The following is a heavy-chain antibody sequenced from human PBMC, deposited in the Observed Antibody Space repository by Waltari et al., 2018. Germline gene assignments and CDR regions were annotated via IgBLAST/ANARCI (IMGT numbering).Heavy chain of an antibody. J-gene: IGHJ5*02. CDR2: IRHPGNS. CDR1: GASFSAYY. D-gene: IGHD3-3*01. Sequence: QLQLQQWGAGLLKPSETLSLTCSVSGASFSAYYWGWVRHVPGKGLEWIGQIRHPGNSYYSPSPRSRGVISVDTSSNQYSQRVFSVSAADTGLYFCTRGGNYDFWSHTPFVDPWGQGTEVTVSS. CDR3: TRGGNYDFWSHTPFVDP. V-gene: IGHV4-34*01.